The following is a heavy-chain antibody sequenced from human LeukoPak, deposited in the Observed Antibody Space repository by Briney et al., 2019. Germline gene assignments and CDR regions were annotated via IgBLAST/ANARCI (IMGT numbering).Heavy chain of an antibody. Sequence: GGSLRLSCAASGFTVSDNYMSWVRQAPGKGLEWVSVFYSGGSTRYADSVKGRFTISRDNSKNTLYLQMNSLGADDTAVYYCAKGNWRYFDYWGQGTLVTVSS. J-gene: IGHJ4*02. CDR2: FYSGGST. V-gene: IGHV3-66*01. CDR3: AKGNWRYFDY. D-gene: IGHD1-1*01. CDR1: GFTVSDNY.